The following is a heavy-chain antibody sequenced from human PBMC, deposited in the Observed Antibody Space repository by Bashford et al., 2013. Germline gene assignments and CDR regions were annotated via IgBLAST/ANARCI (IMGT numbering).Heavy chain of an antibody. D-gene: IGHD2-15*01. CDR1: GYTFSDYY. CDR2: INPNPNSGAT. CDR3: ARDGPVVGSLDAFDV. Sequence: ASVKVSCKASGYTFSDYYLHWVRQAPGQGLEWMGWINPNPNSGATKYAEMFQGRVTMTRDTSISTAYMELSSLRSDDTAVYFCARDGPVVGSLDAFDVWAKGQWSPSPQ. J-gene: IGHJ3*01. V-gene: IGHV1-2*02.